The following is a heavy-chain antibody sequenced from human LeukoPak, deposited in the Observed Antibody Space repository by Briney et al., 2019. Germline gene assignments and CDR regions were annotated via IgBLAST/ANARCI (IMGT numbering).Heavy chain of an antibody. V-gene: IGHV3-21*01. CDR2: ISTSSSYI. D-gene: IGHD3-10*01. CDR3: ATSLIWFGELSAPFDY. J-gene: IGHJ4*02. CDR1: GFTFSSYS. Sequence: GGSLRLSCAASGFTFSSYSMNWVRQAPGKGLEWVSSISTSSSYIHYADSVKGRFTISRDNAKNSLYLQMNSLRAEDTAVYYCATSLIWFGELSAPFDYWGQGTLVTVSS.